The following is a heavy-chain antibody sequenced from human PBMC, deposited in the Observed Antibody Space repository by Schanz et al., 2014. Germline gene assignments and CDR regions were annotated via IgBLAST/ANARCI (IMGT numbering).Heavy chain of an antibody. V-gene: IGHV1-46*03. Sequence: QVQLVQSGDEVKKPGASATVSCKASGYTFTSDSMHWVRQAPGQGLEWMGMINPSGGSTNYAQKFQGRVTMTRDTSTSTVYMELSSLRSEDTAVYYCARDGVDAAAGGNYWGQGTLVTVSS. CDR3: ARDGVDAAAGGNY. CDR2: INPSGGST. J-gene: IGHJ4*02. D-gene: IGHD6-13*01. CDR1: GYTFTSDS.